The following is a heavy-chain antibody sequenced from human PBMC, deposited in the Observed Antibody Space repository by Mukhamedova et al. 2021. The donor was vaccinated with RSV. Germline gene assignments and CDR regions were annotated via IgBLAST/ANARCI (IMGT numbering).Heavy chain of an antibody. V-gene: IGHV3-30-3*01. CDR2: ISYDGSNK. CDR3: AREGRFLEWPSFDY. Sequence: SSYAMHWVRQAPGKGLEWVAVISYDGSNKYYADSVKGRFTISRDNSKNTLYLQMNSLRAEDTAVYYCAREGRFLEWPSFDYLGQ. D-gene: IGHD3-3*01. CDR1: SSYA. J-gene: IGHJ4*02.